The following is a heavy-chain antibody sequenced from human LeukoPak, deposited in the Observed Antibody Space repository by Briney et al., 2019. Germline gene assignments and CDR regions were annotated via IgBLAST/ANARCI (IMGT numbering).Heavy chain of an antibody. J-gene: IGHJ4*02. D-gene: IGHD3-22*01. CDR2: IRHDGSEK. CDR1: GFIFSDCW. CDR3: ARDSTGYS. Sequence: GGSLRLSCAASGFIFSDCWMSWVRQAPGKGLEWVANIRHDGSEKYYLKSVKGRFTISRENAKNSLYLQMNSLRAKDTAVYYCARDSTGYSWGQGTLVTVSS. V-gene: IGHV3-7*01.